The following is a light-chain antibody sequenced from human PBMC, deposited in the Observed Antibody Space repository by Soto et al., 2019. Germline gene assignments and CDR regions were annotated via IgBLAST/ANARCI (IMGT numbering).Light chain of an antibody. J-gene: IGKJ2*01. CDR1: QSVPSDW. CDR3: PQYCNSPYT. V-gene: IGKV3-20*01. CDR2: GAS. Sequence: EIVLTQSPGTLSLSPGERATLSCRASQSVPSDWLAWYRHKPGQAPRLLIYGASSRATGVPDRVSGSGSGTDFTLTINRLEPEDFAVYYCPQYCNSPYTCAQVTKLDTK.